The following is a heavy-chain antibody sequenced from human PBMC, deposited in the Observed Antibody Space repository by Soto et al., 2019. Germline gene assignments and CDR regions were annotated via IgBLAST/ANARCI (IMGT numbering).Heavy chain of an antibody. V-gene: IGHV3-23*01. CDR1: GFTFGSYA. D-gene: IGHD5-18*01. J-gene: IGHJ4*02. CDR2: ISGSGGST. CDR3: AKDSGDITPMGPLY. Sequence: GVSLRLSCAASGFTFGSYAMSWVRQAPGKGLEWVSAISGSGGSTYYADSVKGRFTISRDNSKNTLYLQMNSLRAEDTAVYYCAKDSGDITPMGPLYWGQGTLVTVSS.